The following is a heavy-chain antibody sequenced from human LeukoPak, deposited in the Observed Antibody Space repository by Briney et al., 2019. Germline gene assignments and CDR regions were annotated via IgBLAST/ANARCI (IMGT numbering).Heavy chain of an antibody. V-gene: IGHV4-61*02. J-gene: IGHJ5*02. CDR3: ARGVNWIDP. Sequence: QVQPQESGPRLVKPSQTLSLTCTVSGVSISSNDYYWTWIRQPAGKGLEWIGRIYTSGSTNYNPSLKSRVTISLDTSKNQFSLKLTSVTAADTAVYYCARGVNWIDPWGQGTLVTVSS. CDR1: GVSISSNDYY. D-gene: IGHD6-13*01. CDR2: IYTSGST.